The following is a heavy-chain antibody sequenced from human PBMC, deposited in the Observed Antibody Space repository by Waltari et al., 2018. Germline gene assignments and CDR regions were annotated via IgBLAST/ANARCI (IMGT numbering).Heavy chain of an antibody. V-gene: IGHV3-23*01. Sequence: EVQLLESGGGLVQPGGSLRLSCAASGFTFSSYAMSWVRQAPGKGLEWVSAISGSGGSTYYADSVQGRFTISRDNAKNTLYLQMNSLRAEDTAVYYCAKGVPAAMCFDYWGQGTLVTVSS. CDR1: GFTFSSYA. J-gene: IGHJ4*02. CDR2: ISGSGGST. D-gene: IGHD2-2*01. CDR3: AKGVPAAMCFDY.